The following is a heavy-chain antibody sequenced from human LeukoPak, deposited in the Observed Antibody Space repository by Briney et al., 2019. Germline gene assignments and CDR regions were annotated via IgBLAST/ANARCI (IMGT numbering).Heavy chain of an antibody. CDR1: GGSISSYY. CDR2: IYYSGST. D-gene: IGHD2-2*01. V-gene: IGHV4-59*01. Sequence: SETLSLTCTVSGGSISSYYWSWIRQPPGKGLEWIGYIYYSGSTNYNPSLKCRVTISVDTSKNQFSLKLSSVTAADTAVYYCARECSSTSCYHNWFDPWGQGTLVTVSS. J-gene: IGHJ5*02. CDR3: ARECSSTSCYHNWFDP.